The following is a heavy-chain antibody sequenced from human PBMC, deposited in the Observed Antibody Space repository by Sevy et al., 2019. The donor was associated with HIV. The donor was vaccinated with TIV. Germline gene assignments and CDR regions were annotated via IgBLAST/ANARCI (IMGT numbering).Heavy chain of an antibody. D-gene: IGHD3-16*02. CDR1: GFTFSSYA. Sequence: GGYLRLSCAASGFTFSSYAMSWVRQAPGKGLEWVSAISGSGGSPYYADSVKGRFTISRDNSKNTLYLQMNSLRAEDTAVYYCAKAQPGVWGSYRSNWFDPWGQGTLVIVSS. V-gene: IGHV3-23*01. CDR2: ISGSGGSP. CDR3: AKAQPGVWGSYRSNWFDP. J-gene: IGHJ5*02.